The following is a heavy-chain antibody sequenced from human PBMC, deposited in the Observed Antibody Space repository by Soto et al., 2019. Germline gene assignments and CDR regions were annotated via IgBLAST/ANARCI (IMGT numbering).Heavy chain of an antibody. CDR2: IYYSGST. J-gene: IGHJ4*02. D-gene: IGHD1-26*01. CDR3: ARDRGYSGSYRGQYYFDY. V-gene: IGHV4-30-4*01. Sequence: QVQLQESGPGLVKPSQTLSLTCTVSGGSISSGDYYWSWIRQPPGKGLEWIGYIYYSGSTYYNPSLKSRVTISVDTSKNQFSLKLSSVTAADTAVYYCARDRGYSGSYRGQYYFDYWGQGTLVTVSS. CDR1: GGSISSGDYY.